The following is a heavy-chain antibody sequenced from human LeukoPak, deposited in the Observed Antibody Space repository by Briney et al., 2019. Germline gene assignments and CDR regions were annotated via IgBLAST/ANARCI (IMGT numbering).Heavy chain of an antibody. CDR3: VKDWAHYGEAWVFDY. Sequence: GGSLRLSCSASEFTFSSYAMHWVRQAPGKGLEYVSAISSNGGSTYYADSVKGRFTISRDNSKNTLYLQMSSLRAEDTAVYYCVKDWAHYGEAWVFDYWGRGTLVTVSS. J-gene: IGHJ4*02. CDR1: EFTFSSYA. D-gene: IGHD4-17*01. CDR2: ISSNGGST. V-gene: IGHV3-64D*06.